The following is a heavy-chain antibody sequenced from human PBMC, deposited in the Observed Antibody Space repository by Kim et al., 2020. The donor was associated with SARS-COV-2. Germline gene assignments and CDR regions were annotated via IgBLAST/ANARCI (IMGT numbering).Heavy chain of an antibody. D-gene: IGHD5-12*01. CDR3: ARSYSGYDFDY. J-gene: IGHJ4*02. Sequence: THSNPSLKSRVTISVDTSKDQFSLRLTSVTAADTAVYYCARSYSGYDFDYWGQGTLVTVSS. CDR2: T. V-gene: IGHV4-31*02.